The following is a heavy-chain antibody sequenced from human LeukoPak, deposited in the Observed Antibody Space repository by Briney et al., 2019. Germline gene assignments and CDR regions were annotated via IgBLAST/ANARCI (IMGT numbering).Heavy chain of an antibody. V-gene: IGHV4-59*01. Sequence: SETLSLTCTVYGGSISRYYWSWTRQPPGKGLEWIGYFSYIGSTNYNPSLNSRVTISADTSKNQFSLKVSSVTAADTAVYYCARSGGDTTMAQDFDYWGQGTRVTVSS. CDR1: GGSISRYY. CDR2: FSYIGST. CDR3: ARSGGDTTMAQDFDY. J-gene: IGHJ4*02. D-gene: IGHD5-18*01.